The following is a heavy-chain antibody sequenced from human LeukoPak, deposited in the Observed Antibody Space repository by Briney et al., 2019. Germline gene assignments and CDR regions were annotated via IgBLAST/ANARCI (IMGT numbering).Heavy chain of an antibody. J-gene: IGHJ4*02. V-gene: IGHV3-15*01. CDR2: VKGLTDGGTT. Sequence: PGGSLRLSCAASGFTFMNAWMRMSWVRQAPGKGLEWIARVKGLTDGGTTDYAGPVKGRFTISRDDSKNTLFLQMNSLKTEDTAVYYCTTSTTPGTTAPHYWGQGTLVTVSS. CDR3: TTSTTPGTTAPHY. CDR1: GFTFMNAW. D-gene: IGHD1-1*01.